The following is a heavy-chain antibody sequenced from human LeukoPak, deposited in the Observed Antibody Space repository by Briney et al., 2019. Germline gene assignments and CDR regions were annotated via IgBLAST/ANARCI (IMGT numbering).Heavy chain of an antibody. D-gene: IGHD2-15*01. CDR3: ARDRCSGGICYSSLVY. Sequence: ASVKVSCKTSGYTFTTYVIHWVRQAPGHGLESLGWINTANGDTEYSQRFQGRVTFARDTSASTVYMELNSLKSEDTAMFYCARDRCSGGICYSSLVYWGQGTLVTVSS. V-gene: IGHV1-3*04. J-gene: IGHJ4*02. CDR1: GYTFTTYV. CDR2: INTANGDT.